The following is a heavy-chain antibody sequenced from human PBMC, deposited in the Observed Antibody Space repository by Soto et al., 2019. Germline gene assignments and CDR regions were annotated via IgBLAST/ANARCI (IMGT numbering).Heavy chain of an antibody. CDR3: VRDLGCISTSCHAHFDF. CDR2: ITIGSSSK. CDR1: GFPFTFHR. V-gene: IGHV3-48*02. J-gene: IGHJ4*02. Sequence: GGSLKLSCARYGFPFTFHRLNWVPQAPGKGLEWVSLITIGSSSKYYADSVKGRFTISRDNAKKSVYLQMNSLRDEDTAVYYCVRDLGCISTSCHAHFDFWGQGT. D-gene: IGHD2-2*01.